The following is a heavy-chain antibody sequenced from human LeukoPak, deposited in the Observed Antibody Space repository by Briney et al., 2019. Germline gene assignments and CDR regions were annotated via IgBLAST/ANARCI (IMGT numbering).Heavy chain of an antibody. Sequence: PETLSLTCTVSGGSVSSGSYYWSWIRQPPGKGLEWIGYIYYSGSTNYNPSLKSRVTISVDTSKNQFSLKLSSVTAADTAVYYCARMGMAARAYYFDYWGQGTLVTVSS. J-gene: IGHJ4*02. CDR3: ARMGMAARAYYFDY. V-gene: IGHV4-61*01. CDR2: IYYSGST. D-gene: IGHD6-13*01. CDR1: GGSVSSGSYY.